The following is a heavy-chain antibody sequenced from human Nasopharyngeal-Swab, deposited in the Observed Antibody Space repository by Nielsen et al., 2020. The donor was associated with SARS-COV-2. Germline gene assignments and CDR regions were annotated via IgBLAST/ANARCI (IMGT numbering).Heavy chain of an antibody. CDR2: IYYSGST. V-gene: IGHV4-39*01. CDR1: GGSISSSSYY. CDR3: ATFDYYDSS. Sequence: GSLRLSCTVSGGSISSSSYYWGWIRQPPGKGLEWIGSIYYSGSTYYNPSLKSRVTISVDTSKNQFSLKLSSVTAADTAVYYCATFDYYDSSWGQGTRVTVSS. J-gene: IGHJ4*02. D-gene: IGHD3-22*01.